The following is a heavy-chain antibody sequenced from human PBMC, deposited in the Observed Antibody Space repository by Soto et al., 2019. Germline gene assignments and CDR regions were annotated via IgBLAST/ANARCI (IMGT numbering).Heavy chain of an antibody. Sequence: PPGSLRLASAASRFTFGSNFMSWDRPAQGKGLEWVSTITSSGRTTDYAVPGWGRFTISRDNSKDSLFLQMISLTADDTSVYYWAKDRNTYNGDSRGYHLYGMDVWGQGTTVTVSS. CDR2: ITSSGRTT. CDR3: AKDRNTYNGDSRGYHLYGMDV. V-gene: IGHV3-23*01. CDR1: RFTFGSNF. D-gene: IGHD4-17*01. J-gene: IGHJ6*02.